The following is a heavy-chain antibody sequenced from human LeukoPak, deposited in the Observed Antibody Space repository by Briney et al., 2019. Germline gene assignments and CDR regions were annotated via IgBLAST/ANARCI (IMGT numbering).Heavy chain of an antibody. CDR1: GYTFTSYG. CDR2: ISAYNGNT. CDR3: ARGRILWFGELFPLDY. V-gene: IGHV1-18*04. Sequence: GAAVQVSCKASGYTFTSYGIRWVRQAPGQGLEWMGWISAYNGNTNYAQKLQGRVTMTTDTTTSTAYMELRSLRSDDTAVYYRARGRILWFGELFPLDYWGQGTLVTVSS. J-gene: IGHJ4*02. D-gene: IGHD3-10*01.